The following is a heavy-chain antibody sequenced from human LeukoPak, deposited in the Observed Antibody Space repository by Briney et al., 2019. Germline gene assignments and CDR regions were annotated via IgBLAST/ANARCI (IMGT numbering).Heavy chain of an antibody. CDR3: ARPWCSGGSCYSNPNNYFDY. CDR1: GFTFSSYA. CDR2: ISGSGGST. V-gene: IGHV3-23*01. J-gene: IGHJ4*02. Sequence: WGSLRLSCAASGFTFSSYAMSWVRQAPGKGLEWVSAISGSGGSTYYADSVKGRFTISRDNSKNTLYLQMNSLRAEDTAVYYCARPWCSGGSCYSNPNNYFDYWGQGTLVTVSS. D-gene: IGHD2-15*01.